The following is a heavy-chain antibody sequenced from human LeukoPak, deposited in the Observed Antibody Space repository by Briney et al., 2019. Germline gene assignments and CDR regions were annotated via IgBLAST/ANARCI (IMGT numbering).Heavy chain of an antibody. V-gene: IGHV3-23*01. CDR1: GFTLSSYA. CDR3: AKGEGIQLLFDY. D-gene: IGHD5-18*01. CDR2: ISGSGGST. Sequence: GGSLRLSCAASGFTLSSYAMNWVRQAPGRGLQWVSAISGSGGSTYYADYVKGRFTISRDNSKNTLYLQVNSLRAEDTAVYYCAKGEGIQLLFDYWGQGTLVTVSS. J-gene: IGHJ4*02.